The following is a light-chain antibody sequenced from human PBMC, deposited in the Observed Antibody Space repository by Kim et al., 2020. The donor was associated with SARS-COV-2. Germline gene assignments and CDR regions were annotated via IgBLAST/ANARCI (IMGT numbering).Light chain of an antibody. CDR3: QQYDGTSPLT. Sequence: LSPGERAPLSCRARPSVSSNLAWYQQRPGQAPRLLIYGASRRATGIPDRFSGSGSGTDFTLTISRLEPEDFAVYYCQQYDGTSPLTFGQGTKLEI. V-gene: IGKV3-20*01. CDR2: GAS. J-gene: IGKJ2*01. CDR1: PSVSSN.